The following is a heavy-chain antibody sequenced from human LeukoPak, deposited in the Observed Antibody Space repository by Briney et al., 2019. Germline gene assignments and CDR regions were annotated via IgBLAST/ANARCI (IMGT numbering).Heavy chain of an antibody. V-gene: IGHV1-69*04. Sequence: ASVKVSCKASGGTFSSYAISWVRQAPGQGLEWMGRIIPILGIANYAQKFQGRVTITADKSTSTAYMELSSLRSEDTAVYYCARDYDILTGYPLDYWGQGTLVTVSS. D-gene: IGHD3-9*01. CDR3: ARDYDILTGYPLDY. CDR1: GGTFSSYA. J-gene: IGHJ4*02. CDR2: IIPILGIA.